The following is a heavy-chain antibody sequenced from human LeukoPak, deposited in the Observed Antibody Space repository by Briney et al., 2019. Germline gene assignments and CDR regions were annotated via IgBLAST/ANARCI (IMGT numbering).Heavy chain of an antibody. CDR3: AGYHAYGVTTPPLGY. CDR2: IYHGGSS. D-gene: IGHD2-21*02. J-gene: IGHJ4*02. CDR1: AYSISSGYY. V-gene: IGHV4-38-2*02. Sequence: PSETLSLTCTASAYSISSGYYWGWIRQPPGKGLEWIGSIYHGGSSYYNPSLKSRVTISVDTSKNQFSLKLTSVTAADTAVYFCAGYHAYGVTTPPLGYWGQGTLVTVSS.